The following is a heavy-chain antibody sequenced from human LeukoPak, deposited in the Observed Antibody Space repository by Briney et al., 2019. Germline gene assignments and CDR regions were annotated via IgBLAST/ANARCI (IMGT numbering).Heavy chain of an antibody. CDR3: ARAYYYYDSSGYRMYYFDY. V-gene: IGHV4-59*12. D-gene: IGHD3-22*01. Sequence: PSETLSLTCTVSGGSISGFYWSWIRQPPGKGLEWIGYIYYSGSTNYNPSLKSRVTISVDTSKNQFSLKLSSVTAADTAVYYCARAYYYYDSSGYRMYYFDYWGQGTLVTVSS. J-gene: IGHJ4*02. CDR2: IYYSGST. CDR1: GGSISGFY.